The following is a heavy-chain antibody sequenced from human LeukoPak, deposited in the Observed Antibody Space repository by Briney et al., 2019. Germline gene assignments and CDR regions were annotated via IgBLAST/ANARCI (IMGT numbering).Heavy chain of an antibody. CDR2: INHSGST. CDR3: ARVKKLDRLWNDY. D-gene: IGHD6-13*01. Sequence: SETLSLTCAVYGGSFSGYYWSWIRQPPGKGLEWIGEINHSGSTNYNPSLKSRVTISVDTSKNQFSRKLSSVTAADTAVYYCARVKKLDRLWNDYWGQGTLVTVSS. CDR1: GGSFSGYY. J-gene: IGHJ4*02. V-gene: IGHV4-34*01.